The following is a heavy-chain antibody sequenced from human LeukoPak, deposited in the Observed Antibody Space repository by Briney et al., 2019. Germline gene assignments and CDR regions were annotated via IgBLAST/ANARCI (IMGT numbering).Heavy chain of an antibody. J-gene: IGHJ4*02. CDR1: GGSFSGYY. V-gene: IGHV4-34*01. D-gene: IGHD6-19*01. CDR3: AYSSGWYGTLDY. Sequence: KTSETLSLTCAVYGGSFSGYYWSWIRQPPGKGLEWIGEINHSGSTNYNPSLKSRVTISVDTSKNQFSLKLSSVTAADTAVYYCAYSSGWYGTLDYWGQGTLVTVSS. CDR2: INHSGST.